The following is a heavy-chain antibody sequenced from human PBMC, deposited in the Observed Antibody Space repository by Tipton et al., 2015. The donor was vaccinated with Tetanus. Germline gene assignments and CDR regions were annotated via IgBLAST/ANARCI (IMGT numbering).Heavy chain of an antibody. V-gene: IGHV4-39*07. CDR3: ARDPQFCTGSTCHSFDF. D-gene: IGHD2-8*02. CDR1: GGSINSSRHF. J-gene: IGHJ4*02. CDR2: IYHSGST. Sequence: TLSLTCSVSGGSINSSRHFWAWIRQPPGKGLEWIGEIYHSGSTNYNPSLTSRVTISVDKSKNQFSLKLNSVTAADTAVYYCARDPQFCTGSTCHSFDFWGQGTLVTVSS.